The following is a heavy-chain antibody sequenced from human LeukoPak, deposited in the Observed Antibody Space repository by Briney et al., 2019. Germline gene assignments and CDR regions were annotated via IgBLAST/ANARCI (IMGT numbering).Heavy chain of an antibody. V-gene: IGHV3-30*18. D-gene: IGHD4-17*01. CDR1: GFTFSSYG. CDR3: AKDVDYGDYVFDY. CDR2: ISYDGSNK. J-gene: IGHJ4*02. Sequence: GGSLRLSCAASGFTFSSYGMHWVRQAPGKGLEWVAVISYDGSNKYYADPVKGRFTISRDNSKNTLYLQMNSLRAEDTAVYYCAKDVDYGDYVFDYWGQGTLVTVSS.